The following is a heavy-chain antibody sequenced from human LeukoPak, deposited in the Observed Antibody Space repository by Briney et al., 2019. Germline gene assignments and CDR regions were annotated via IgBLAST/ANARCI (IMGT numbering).Heavy chain of an antibody. CDR2: IIPIFGTA. V-gene: IGHV1-69*13. J-gene: IGHJ3*02. D-gene: IGHD3-22*01. CDR1: GGTFISYA. Sequence: GASVKVSCKASGGTFISYAISWVRQAPGQGLEWMGGIIPIFGTANYAQKFQGRVTITADESTSTAYMELSSLRSEDTAVYYCARGYFSRNGNYYDSSGYYYSWHAFDIWGQGTMVTVSS. CDR3: ARGYFSRNGNYYDSSGYYYSWHAFDI.